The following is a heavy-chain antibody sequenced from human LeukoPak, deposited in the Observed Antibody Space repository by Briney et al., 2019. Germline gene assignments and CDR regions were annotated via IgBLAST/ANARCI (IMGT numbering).Heavy chain of an antibody. CDR3: ARASTVTTPYYYYYGMDV. Sequence: PLQTLSLTCTVSGGSISSGGYYWSWIRQHPGKGLEWIGYIYYSGSTYYNPSLKSRVTISVDTSKNQFSLKLSSVTAADTAVYYCARASTVTTPYYYYYGMDVWGQGTTVTVSS. CDR2: IYYSGST. D-gene: IGHD4-17*01. J-gene: IGHJ6*02. V-gene: IGHV4-31*03. CDR1: GGSISSGGYY.